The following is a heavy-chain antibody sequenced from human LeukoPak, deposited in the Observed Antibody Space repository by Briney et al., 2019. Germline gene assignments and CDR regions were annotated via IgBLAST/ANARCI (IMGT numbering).Heavy chain of an antibody. CDR2: IYSGGST. J-gene: IGHJ3*02. CDR3: ARVGEMATTYDAFDI. CDR1: GFTVSSNY. Sequence: PGGSLRLSCAASGFTVSSNYMSWVRQAPGKGLWWVSDIYSGGSTYYADSVKGRFTISRANSKNTLYLQMNSLRAEDTAVYYCARVGEMATTYDAFDIWGQGTMVTVSS. D-gene: IGHD5-24*01. V-gene: IGHV3-66*01.